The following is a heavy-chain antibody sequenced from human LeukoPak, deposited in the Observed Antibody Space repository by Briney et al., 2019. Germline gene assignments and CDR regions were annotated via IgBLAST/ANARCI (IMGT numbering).Heavy chain of an antibody. V-gene: IGHV4-34*01. J-gene: IGHJ4*02. CDR2: INDRGHT. CDR1: GGSFSGYH. D-gene: IGHD4-23*01. CDR3: ARDPTTVVTLTYYFDF. Sequence: SETLSLSCAVHGGSFSGYHWNWIRQSPEKGLEWIGEINDRGHTNYNPSLKSRVTISVDTSKKQFSLRLSSVTAADTAVYYCARDPTTVVTLTYYFDFWGQGTLVAVSS.